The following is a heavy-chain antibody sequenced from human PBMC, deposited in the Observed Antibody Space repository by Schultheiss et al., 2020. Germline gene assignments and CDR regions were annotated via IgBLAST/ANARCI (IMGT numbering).Heavy chain of an antibody. CDR1: GGSLSSYY. CDR2: IYYSGST. V-gene: IGHV4-59*08. D-gene: IGHD4-23*01. Sequence: SATLSLTCTVSGGSLSSYYWSWIRQPPGKGLEWIGYIYYSGSTNYNPSLKSRVTISVDTSKNQFSLKLSSVTAADTAVYYCARLDYSGNILDDCGQGTLVTGSS. CDR3: ARLDYSGNILDD. J-gene: IGHJ4*02.